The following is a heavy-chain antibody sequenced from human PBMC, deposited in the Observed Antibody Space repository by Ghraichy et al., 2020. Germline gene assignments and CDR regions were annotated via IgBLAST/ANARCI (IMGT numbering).Heavy chain of an antibody. J-gene: IGHJ1*01. CDR1: GYTFTSYG. V-gene: IGHV1-18*01. Sequence: ASVKVSCKASGYTFTSYGISWVRQAPGQGLEWMGWISAYNGNTNYAQKLQGRVTMTTDTSTSTAYMELRSLRSDDTAVYYCARGPQWLVPHQKGAEYFQHWGQGTLVTVSS. CDR2: ISAYNGNT. CDR3: ARGPQWLVPHQKGAEYFQH. D-gene: IGHD6-19*01.